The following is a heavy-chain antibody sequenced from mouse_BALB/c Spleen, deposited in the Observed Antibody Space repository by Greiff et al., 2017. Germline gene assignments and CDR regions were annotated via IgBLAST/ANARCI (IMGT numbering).Heavy chain of an antibody. D-gene: IGHD3-1*01. CDR2: FHPYNDDT. CDR1: GYTFTTYP. Sequence: VQLQHSRAELVKPGASVKMSCKAFGYTFTTYPIEWMKQNHGKSLEWIGNFHPYNDDTKYNEKFKGKAKLTVEKSSSTVYLELSRLTSDDSAVYYCARGSGYVGFAYWGQGTLVTVSA. V-gene: IGHV1-47*01. J-gene: IGHJ3*01. CDR3: ARGSGYVGFAY.